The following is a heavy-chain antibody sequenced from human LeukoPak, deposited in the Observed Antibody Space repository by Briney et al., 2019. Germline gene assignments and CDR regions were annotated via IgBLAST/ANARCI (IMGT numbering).Heavy chain of an antibody. J-gene: IGHJ3*02. D-gene: IGHD3-22*01. CDR2: IYTSGST. Sequence: SETLSLTCTVSGGSISSYYWSWNRQPAGKGLEWIGRIYTSGSTNYNPSLKSRVTMSVDTSKNQFSLKLSSVTAADTAVYYCAITYYYDSSGYSGAFDIWGRGTMVTVSS. CDR3: AITYYYDSSGYSGAFDI. CDR1: GGSISSYY. V-gene: IGHV4-4*07.